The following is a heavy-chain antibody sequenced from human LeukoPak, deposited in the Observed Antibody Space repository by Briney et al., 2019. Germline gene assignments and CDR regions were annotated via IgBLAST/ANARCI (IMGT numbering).Heavy chain of an antibody. D-gene: IGHD2-15*01. CDR3: AGSYIAPGAFDI. V-gene: IGHV4-34*01. CDR1: GGSFSGYH. J-gene: IGHJ3*02. CDR2: INHSGST. Sequence: SETLSLTCAVYGGSFSGYHWSWIRQPPGKGLEWIGEINHSGSTNYNPSLKSRVTISVDTSKNQFSLKLSSVTAADTAVYYCAGSYIAPGAFDIWGQGTMVTVSS.